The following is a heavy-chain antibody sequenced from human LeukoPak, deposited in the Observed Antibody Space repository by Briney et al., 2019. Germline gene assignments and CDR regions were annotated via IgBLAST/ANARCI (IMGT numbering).Heavy chain of an antibody. D-gene: IGHD1-14*01. Sequence: HPGGSLRLSCAASGFTVSGNYMSWVRQAPGKGLEWVSTIVGDSSKTYYADSVKGRFTISRDNSKYMLFLHMNSLRAEDTAIYYCAKQPYNYYYLDVWGKGTTVTVSS. J-gene: IGHJ6*03. CDR1: GFTVSGNY. V-gene: IGHV3-23*01. CDR2: IVGDSSKT. CDR3: AKQPYNYYYLDV.